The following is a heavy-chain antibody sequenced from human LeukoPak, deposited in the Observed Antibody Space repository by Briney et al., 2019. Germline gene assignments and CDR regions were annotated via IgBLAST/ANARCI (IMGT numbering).Heavy chain of an antibody. CDR3: RSNGWPNNWFDS. V-gene: IGHV4-39*07. Sequence: PSETLSLTCTVSGGSVSSGGYSWAWIRQPQGKGLEWIGTLHSSGSTNYGSSLKSRVSMSADSSKNQFSLRLTSVTAADTAVCARRSNGWPNNWFDSWGQGTLVTVSS. J-gene: IGHJ5*01. D-gene: IGHD6-19*01. CDR2: LHSSGST. CDR1: GGSVSSGGYS.